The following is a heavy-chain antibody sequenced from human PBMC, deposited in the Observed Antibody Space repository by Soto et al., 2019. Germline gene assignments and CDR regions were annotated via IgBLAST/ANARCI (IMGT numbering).Heavy chain of an antibody. Sequence: PXGALILTCSASGXTVSSYPMSWVRQAPGKGLELVSAISGSGGSTYYADSVNCRFTISIDNAKNPLYMQMNSLRAEDTAVYYCAKDTFGEQWAGDSWGQGTLVTV. J-gene: IGHJ4*02. V-gene: IGHV3-23*01. D-gene: IGHD3-16*01. CDR3: AKDTFGEQWAGDS. CDR2: ISGSGGST. CDR1: GXTVSSYP.